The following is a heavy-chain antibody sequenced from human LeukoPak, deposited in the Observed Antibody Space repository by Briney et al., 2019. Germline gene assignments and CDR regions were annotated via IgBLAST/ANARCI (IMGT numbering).Heavy chain of an antibody. Sequence: SVKVSCKASGGTFSSYAISWVRQAPGQGLEWMGRIIPILGIANYAQKFQGRVTITADKSTSTAYMELSSLRSEDTAVYYCAKERITGKVATYYYFYGMDVWGQGTTVTVSS. V-gene: IGHV1-69*04. J-gene: IGHJ6*02. CDR1: GGTFSSYA. D-gene: IGHD1-20*01. CDR3: AKERITGKVATYYYFYGMDV. CDR2: IIPILGIA.